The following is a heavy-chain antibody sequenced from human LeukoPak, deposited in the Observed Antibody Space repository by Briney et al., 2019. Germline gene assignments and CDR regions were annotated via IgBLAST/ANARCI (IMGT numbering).Heavy chain of an antibody. Sequence: GASVRVSCKASGYTFTSYGIRWVRQAPGQGLEWMGWISAYNGNTNYAETLQGRVTMTTDTSTSTAYMELRSLRSDDTAVYYCAHDYGDVRLYYWGQGTLVTVSS. V-gene: IGHV1-18*01. J-gene: IGHJ4*02. CDR1: GYTFTSYG. D-gene: IGHD4-17*01. CDR3: AHDYGDVRLYY. CDR2: ISAYNGNT.